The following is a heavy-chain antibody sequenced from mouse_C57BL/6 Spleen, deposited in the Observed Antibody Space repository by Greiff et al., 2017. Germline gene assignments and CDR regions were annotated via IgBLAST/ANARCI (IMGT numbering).Heavy chain of an antibody. CDR3: ARGGVLLRSHWYFDV. V-gene: IGHV5-4*03. CDR1: GFTFSSYA. J-gene: IGHJ1*03. Sequence: EVMLVESGGGLVKPGGSLKLSCAASGFTFSSYAMSWVRQTPEKRLEWVATISDGGSYTYYPDNVKGRFTISRDNAKNNLYLQMSHLKSEDTAMYYCARGGVLLRSHWYFDVWGTGTTVTVSS. D-gene: IGHD1-1*01. CDR2: ISDGGSYT.